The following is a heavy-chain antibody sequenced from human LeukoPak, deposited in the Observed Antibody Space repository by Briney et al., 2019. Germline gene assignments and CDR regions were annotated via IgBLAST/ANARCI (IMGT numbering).Heavy chain of an antibody. J-gene: IGHJ4*02. CDR1: GFIFSNYG. CDR2: ISGSAGST. V-gene: IGHV3-23*01. Sequence: GGSLRLSCAGSGFIFSNYGMSWARQAPGKGLEWVSAISGSAGSTYYADSVKGRFTISRDNPKNMLYLQMNSLRAEDTAVYYCAKERSPVTDPYFDSWGQGTLVTVSS. CDR3: AKERSPVTDPYFDS. D-gene: IGHD4-11*01.